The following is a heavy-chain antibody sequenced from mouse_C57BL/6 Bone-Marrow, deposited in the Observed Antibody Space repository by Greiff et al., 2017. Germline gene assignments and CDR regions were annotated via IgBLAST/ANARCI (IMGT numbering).Heavy chain of an antibody. CDR1: GFTFSSYA. CDR2: ISDGGSYT. J-gene: IGHJ4*01. CDR3: ASYYAMDY. V-gene: IGHV5-4*01. Sequence: VQLVESGGGLVKPGGSLKLSCAASGFTFSSYAMSWVRQTPEKRLEWVATISDGGSYTYYPDNVKGRFTISRDNAKNNLYLQMSHLKSEDTAMYYCASYYAMDYWGQGTSVTVSS.